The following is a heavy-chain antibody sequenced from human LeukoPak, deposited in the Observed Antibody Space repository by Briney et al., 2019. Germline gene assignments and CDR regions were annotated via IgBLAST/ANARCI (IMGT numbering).Heavy chain of an antibody. CDR2: ISSSSSTI. J-gene: IGHJ4*02. CDR1: GFTFSSYS. D-gene: IGHD5/OR15-5a*01. V-gene: IGHV3-48*01. CDR3: TTDPFMLDVYHFHY. Sequence: GGSLRLSCAASGFTFSSYSMNWVRQAPGKGLEWVSYISSSSSTIYYADSVKGRFTISRDNAKNSLYLQMNSLRAEDTAVYYCTTDPFMLDVYHFHYWGQGTLVTVSS.